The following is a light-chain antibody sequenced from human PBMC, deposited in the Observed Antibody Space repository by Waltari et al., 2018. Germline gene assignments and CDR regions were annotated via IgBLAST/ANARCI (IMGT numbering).Light chain of an antibody. V-gene: IGLV2-11*01. CDR3: CSYVGPNTFWV. CDR2: DIN. Sequence: QSALTQPRSVSGSPGQSVTISCTGPSSDVGGYNYVSWYQQDPGKAPKLMIYDINKRPSGVPDRFSGSKSGNTASLTISGVQAEDEADYYCCSYVGPNTFWVFGGGTKLTVL. J-gene: IGLJ3*02. CDR1: SSDVGGYNY.